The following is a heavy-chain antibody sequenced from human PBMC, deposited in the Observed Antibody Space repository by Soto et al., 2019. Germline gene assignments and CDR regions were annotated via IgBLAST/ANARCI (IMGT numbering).Heavy chain of an antibody. CDR2: IKQDGSEK. V-gene: IGHV3-7*03. J-gene: IGHJ6*02. CDR3: ARDTYYYGSASRGYYYYGMDV. Sequence: GWSRRLCCAASGFTFSSYWMSWVRQAPGKGLEWVANIKQDGSEKYYVDSVKGRFTITRDNAKNSLYLQMNSLRAEDTAVYYCARDTYYYGSASRGYYYYGMDVWGQGTTVTVSS. D-gene: IGHD3-10*01. CDR1: GFTFSSYW.